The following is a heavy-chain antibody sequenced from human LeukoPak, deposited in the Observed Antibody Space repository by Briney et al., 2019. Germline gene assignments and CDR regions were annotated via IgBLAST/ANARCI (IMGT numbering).Heavy chain of an antibody. CDR1: GGSISSSSYY. CDR3: ARSLQCPDY. V-gene: IGHV4-39*01. Sequence: PSETLSLTCTVSGGSISSSSYYRGWIRQPPGKGLEWIGSIYYSGSTYYNPSLKSRVTISVDTSKNQFSLKLSPVTAADTAVYYCARSLQCPDYWGQGTLVTVSS. CDR2: IYYSGST. J-gene: IGHJ4*02. D-gene: IGHD2-2*01.